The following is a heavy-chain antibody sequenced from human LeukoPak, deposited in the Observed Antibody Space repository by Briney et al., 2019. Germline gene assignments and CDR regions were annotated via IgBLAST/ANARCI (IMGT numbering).Heavy chain of an antibody. J-gene: IGHJ4*02. CDR3: AKQGGGTHDY. D-gene: IGHD1-26*01. CDR1: GFTVGSNY. CDR2: ISGDGATT. Sequence: PGGSLRLSCAASGFTVGSNYMSWVRQAPGKGLEWVSSISGDGATTFYADSVKGRFTMSRDNSKNTLYVQMDSLRAEDTAVYYCAKQGGGTHDYWGQGTLVTVSS. V-gene: IGHV3-23*01.